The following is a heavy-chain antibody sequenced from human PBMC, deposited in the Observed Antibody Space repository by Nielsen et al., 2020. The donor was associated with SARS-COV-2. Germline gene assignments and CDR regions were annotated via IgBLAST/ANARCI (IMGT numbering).Heavy chain of an antibody. CDR2: IYYSGST. CDR3: ASGYGWELPLDY. Sequence: SETLSLTCTVSGGSITGYYWGWIRQPPGKGLEWIGSIYYSGSTYYNPSLKSRVTISVDTSKNQFSLKLSSVTAADTAVYYCASGYGWELPLDYWGQGTLVTVSS. D-gene: IGHD1-26*01. V-gene: IGHV4-39*07. CDR1: GGSITGYY. J-gene: IGHJ4*02.